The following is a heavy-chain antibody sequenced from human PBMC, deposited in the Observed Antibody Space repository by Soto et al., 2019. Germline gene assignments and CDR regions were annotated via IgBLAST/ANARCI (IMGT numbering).Heavy chain of an antibody. CDR2: IYYGGST. J-gene: IGHJ6*03. D-gene: IGHD3-10*01. Sequence: SETLSLTCTVSGGSISSYYWSWIRQPPGKGLEWIGYIYYGGSTNYNPSLKSRVTISVDTSKNQFSLNLSSVTVADTAVYYCARPTFYSGSGSYRDYYMDVWGKGTTVTVSS. CDR3: ARPTFYSGSGSYRDYYMDV. CDR1: GGSISSYY. V-gene: IGHV4-59*08.